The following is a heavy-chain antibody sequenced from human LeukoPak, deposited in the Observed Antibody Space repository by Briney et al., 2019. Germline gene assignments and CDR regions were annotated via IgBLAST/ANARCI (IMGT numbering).Heavy chain of an antibody. Sequence: ASVKVSCKASGGTFSNYAISWVRQAPGQGLEWMGIINPSGGSTSYAQTFQGRVTMTRDTSTSTVYMELSSLRSEDTAVYYCAREPDGRGQLADYWGQGTLVTVSS. J-gene: IGHJ4*02. V-gene: IGHV1-46*01. CDR1: GGTFSNYA. D-gene: IGHD6-6*01. CDR3: AREPDGRGQLADY. CDR2: INPSGGST.